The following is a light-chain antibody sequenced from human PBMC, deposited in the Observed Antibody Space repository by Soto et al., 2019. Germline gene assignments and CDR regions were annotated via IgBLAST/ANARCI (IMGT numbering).Light chain of an antibody. Sequence: QSVLTQPASVSGSPRQSITISCTGASSDVGGYTYVSWYQQHPGKAPKLMIYEVNNRPSGVSNRFSGSKSGNTASLTLSGLQAEAEADYYCSSYTSSSTLYVFGTGTKLTVL. CDR2: EVN. V-gene: IGLV2-14*01. CDR3: SSYTSSSTLYV. J-gene: IGLJ1*01. CDR1: SSDVGGYTY.